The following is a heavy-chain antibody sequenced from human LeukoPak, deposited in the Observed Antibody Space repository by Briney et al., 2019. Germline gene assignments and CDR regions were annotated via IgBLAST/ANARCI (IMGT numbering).Heavy chain of an antibody. D-gene: IGHD3-9*01. Sequence: ASVKVSCKASGYTFTSYYMHWVRQAPGQGLEWMGWINPNSGGTNYAQKFQGRVTMTRDTSISTAYMELSRLRSDDTAVYYCARVLVHYDILTGYYLPDYWGQGTLVTVSS. CDR2: INPNSGGT. CDR1: GYTFTSYY. V-gene: IGHV1-2*02. CDR3: ARVLVHYDILTGYYLPDY. J-gene: IGHJ4*02.